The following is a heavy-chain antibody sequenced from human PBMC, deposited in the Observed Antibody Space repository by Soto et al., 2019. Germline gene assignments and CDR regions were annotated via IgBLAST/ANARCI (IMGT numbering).Heavy chain of an antibody. CDR2: ISSNGGYT. D-gene: IGHD5-12*01. V-gene: IGHV3-64*01. CDR1: GFTFSSYA. CDR3: ARIRDGYNLDY. Sequence: EVQLVESGGGLVQPGGSLRLSCAASGFTFSSYAMHWVRRAPGKGLEYVSAISSNGGYTYYANSVKGRFTISRDNSKHTLYLQMGRLRAEDMAVYYCARIRDGYNLDYWGQGTLVTVAS. J-gene: IGHJ4*02.